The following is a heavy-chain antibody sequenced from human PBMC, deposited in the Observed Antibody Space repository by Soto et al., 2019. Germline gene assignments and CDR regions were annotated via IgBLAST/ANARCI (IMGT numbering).Heavy chain of an antibody. V-gene: IGHV1-69*12. CDR1: GGSLSNFG. D-gene: IGHD3-22*01. CDR3: ARGEATKIVVTTFYAMDV. CDR2: IIPVFGTP. J-gene: IGHJ6*02. Sequence: QVQLVQAGAEVKKPGSSVKVSCTASGGSLSNFGISWVRQAPGQGLAWMGAIIPVFGTPNYAQKIQDRVTINADESTTTVYMEMRILTYEDTAVYYCARGEATKIVVTTFYAMDVWRQGTTVTVSS.